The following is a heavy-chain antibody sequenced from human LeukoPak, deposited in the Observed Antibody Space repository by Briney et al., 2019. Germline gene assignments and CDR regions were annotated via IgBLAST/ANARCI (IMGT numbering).Heavy chain of an antibody. CDR3: ARGSSGWEYYYYYMDV. Sequence: GASVKVSCKASGGTFSCYAISGVRQAPGQGLEWMGGIIPIFGTANYAQKFQGRVTITTDESTSTAYMELSSLRSEDTAVYYCARGSSGWEYYYYYMDVWGKGTTVTVSS. CDR2: IIPIFGTA. V-gene: IGHV1-69*05. CDR1: GGTFSCYA. D-gene: IGHD6-19*01. J-gene: IGHJ6*03.